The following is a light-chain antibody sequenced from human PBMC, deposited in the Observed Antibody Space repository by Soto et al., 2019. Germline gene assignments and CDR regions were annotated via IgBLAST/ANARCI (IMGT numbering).Light chain of an antibody. CDR1: NIGDKN. CDR2: NDS. CDR3: QAWESDSDPVV. Sequence: SYVLTQPPSVSVAPGKTTSITCGGNNIGDKNVHWYQEKPGQAPVVVIYNDSDRPSGIPERFSGSNSGNMATLTISGVEDGDAAEYYSQAWESDSDPVVIGRGTNLTV. J-gene: IGLJ3*02. V-gene: IGLV3-21*01.